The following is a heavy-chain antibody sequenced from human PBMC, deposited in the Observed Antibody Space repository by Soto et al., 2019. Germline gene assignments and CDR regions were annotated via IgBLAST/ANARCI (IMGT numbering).Heavy chain of an antibody. Sequence: SQTLSLTCTLSGGSISSYYWSWIRQPPGKGLEWIGYIYYSGSTNYNPSLKSRVTISVDTSKNQFSLKLSSVTAADTAVYYCAIHGDFWSGYYTYYYYYMDVWGKGTTDTVSS. CDR3: AIHGDFWSGYYTYYYYYMDV. J-gene: IGHJ6*03. CDR1: GGSISSYY. D-gene: IGHD3-3*01. CDR2: IYYSGST. V-gene: IGHV4-59*08.